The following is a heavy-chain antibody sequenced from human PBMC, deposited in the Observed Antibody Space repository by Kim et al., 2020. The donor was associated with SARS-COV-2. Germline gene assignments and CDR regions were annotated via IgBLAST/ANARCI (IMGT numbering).Heavy chain of an antibody. J-gene: IGHJ4*02. CDR1: GFSFSNYA. D-gene: IGHD5-12*01. CDR3: AKASRGYSGYVPD. Sequence: GGSLRLSCAASGFSFSNYAMSWVRQAPGKGLECVSVIVGSGGGTYYADSVKGRFTISRDNSKNTLYLQMNSLRAEDTAVYYCAKASRGYSGYVPDWGQGTLVTVSS. V-gene: IGHV3-23*01. CDR2: IVGSGGGT.